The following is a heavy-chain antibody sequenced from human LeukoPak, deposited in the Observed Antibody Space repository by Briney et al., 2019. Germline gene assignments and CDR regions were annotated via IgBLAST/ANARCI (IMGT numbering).Heavy chain of an antibody. CDR2: IYYSGST. Sequence: SETLSLTCTVSVASISSYYWSWIRQPPGKGLEWIGYIYYSGSTNYNPSLKSRVTISVDTSKNQFSLKLSSVTAADTAVYYCAKRVGSWFDPWGQGTLVTVSS. CDR1: VASISSYY. V-gene: IGHV4-59*08. CDR3: AKRVGSWFDP. D-gene: IGHD2-15*01. J-gene: IGHJ5*02.